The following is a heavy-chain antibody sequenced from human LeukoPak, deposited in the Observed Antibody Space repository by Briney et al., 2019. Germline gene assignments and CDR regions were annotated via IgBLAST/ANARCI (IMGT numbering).Heavy chain of an antibody. V-gene: IGHV1-58*01. J-gene: IGHJ5*02. CDR3: AAERYSDGCCWFDP. Sequence: SVKVSCKASGFTFSTSAVQWVRQARGQRLEWIGWIVVGSGDTKYAQELQGRLTITRDMSTNTAYMELSSLRPEDTAVYYYAAERYSDGCCWFDPWGQGTLVTVSS. CDR1: GFTFSTSA. D-gene: IGHD1-26*01. CDR2: IVVGSGDT.